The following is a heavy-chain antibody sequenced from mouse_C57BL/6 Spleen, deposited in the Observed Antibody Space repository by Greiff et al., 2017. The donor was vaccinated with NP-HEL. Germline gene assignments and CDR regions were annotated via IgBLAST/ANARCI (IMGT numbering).Heavy chain of an antibody. CDR3: AREGGGTYYYAMDY. CDR2: IYPGDGDT. V-gene: IGHV1-82*01. Sequence: QVQLQQSGPELVKPGASVKISCKASGYAFSSSWMNWVKQRPGKGLEWIGRIYPGDGDTNYNGKFKGKATLTADKSSSTAYMQLSSLTSEDSAVYFCAREGGGTYYYAMDYWGQGTSVTVSS. CDR1: GYAFSSSW. J-gene: IGHJ4*01. D-gene: IGHD3-3*01.